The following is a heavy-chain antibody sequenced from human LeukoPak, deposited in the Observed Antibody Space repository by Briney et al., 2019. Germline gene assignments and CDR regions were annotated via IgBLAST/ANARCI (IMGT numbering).Heavy chain of an antibody. Sequence: KPSETLSLTCTVSGGSISSSSSYWGWIRQPPGKGLEWIGSISYTGSTYYNPSLKSRVTISVDTSKNQFSLKVSSVTAADTAVYYCARVLAAAAHFDYWGQGTLVTASS. V-gene: IGHV4-39*01. CDR3: ARVLAAAAHFDY. CDR1: GGSISSSSSY. J-gene: IGHJ4*02. D-gene: IGHD6-13*01. CDR2: ISYTGST.